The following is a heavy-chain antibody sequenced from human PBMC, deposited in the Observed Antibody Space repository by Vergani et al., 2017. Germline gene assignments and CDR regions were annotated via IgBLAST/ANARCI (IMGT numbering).Heavy chain of an antibody. CDR1: GGTFNSYA. CDR2: IIPIFGTA. V-gene: IGHV1-69*01. Sequence: QVQLVQSGAEVKKPGSSVKVSCKASGGTFNSYAISWVRQAPGQGLEWMGGIIPIFGTANYAQKFQGRVTITADESTSTAYMELSSLRSEDTAVYYCARGGYRGSWYLYYYYYIAVWGTGSTVTVSS. CDR3: ARGGYRGSWYLYYYYYIAV. J-gene: IGHJ6*03. D-gene: IGHD6-13*01.